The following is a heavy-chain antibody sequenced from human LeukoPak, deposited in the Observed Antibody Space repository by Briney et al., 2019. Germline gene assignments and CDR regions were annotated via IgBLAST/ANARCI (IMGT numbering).Heavy chain of an antibody. Sequence: LGGSLRLSCAASGFTVSSNYMSWVRQAPGKGLEWVSVIYSGGSTYYADSVKGRFTISRDNSKNTLYLQMNSLRAEDTAVYYCARASSRGVRGVIAFDYWGQGTLVTVSS. J-gene: IGHJ4*02. CDR3: ARASSRGVRGVIAFDY. CDR2: IYSGGST. V-gene: IGHV3-53*01. CDR1: GFTVSSNY. D-gene: IGHD3-10*01.